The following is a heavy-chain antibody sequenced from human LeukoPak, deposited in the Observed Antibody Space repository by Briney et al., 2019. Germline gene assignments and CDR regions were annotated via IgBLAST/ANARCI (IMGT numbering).Heavy chain of an antibody. CDR1: GYTFTSYG. Sequence: ASVKVSCKASGYTFTSYGISWVRQAPGQGLEWMGWISAYNGNTNYAQKLQGRVTMTTDTSTSTAYMELRSLRSDNTAVYYCARQLSVWGSYRYLDYWGQGTLVTVSS. CDR3: ARQLSVWGSYRYLDY. V-gene: IGHV1-18*01. D-gene: IGHD3-16*02. CDR2: ISAYNGNT. J-gene: IGHJ4*02.